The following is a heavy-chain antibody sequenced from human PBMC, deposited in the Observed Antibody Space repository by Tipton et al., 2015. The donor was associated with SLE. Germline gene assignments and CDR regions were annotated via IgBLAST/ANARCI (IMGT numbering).Heavy chain of an antibody. CDR3: ARGGIYHDYSGNFDF. CDR2: VYYSGTT. J-gene: IGHJ4*02. D-gene: IGHD3-22*01. Sequence: TLSLTCTVSGASISSYYWSWIRQPPGKGLEWIGYVYYSGTTNYNPSLKSRVTISLDPSKSQFSLRLSSVTAADTAIYYCARGGIYHDYSGNFDFWGQGTLVTASS. V-gene: IGHV4-59*01. CDR1: GASISSYY.